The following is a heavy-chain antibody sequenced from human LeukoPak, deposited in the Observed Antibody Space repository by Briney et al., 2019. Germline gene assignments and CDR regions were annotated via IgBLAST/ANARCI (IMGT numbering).Heavy chain of an antibody. CDR3: ARENSGSYYRWFDP. J-gene: IGHJ5*02. CDR1: GGTFSSYT. V-gene: IGHV1-69*04. Sequence: SVTVSCKASGGTFSSYTISWVRQAPGQGLEWMGRIIPILGIANYAQKFQGRVTITADKSTSTAYMELSSLRSEDTAVYYCARENSGSYYRWFDPWGQGTLVTVSS. D-gene: IGHD1-26*01. CDR2: IIPILGIA.